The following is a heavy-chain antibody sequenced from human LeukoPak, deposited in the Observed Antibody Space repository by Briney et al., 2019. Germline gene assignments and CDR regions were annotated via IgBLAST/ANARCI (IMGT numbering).Heavy chain of an antibody. CDR1: GFNFNNYN. V-gene: IGHV3-21*01. CDR2: ISSSSSYI. CDR3: ASLGYCSSTSCYPFDS. J-gene: IGHJ4*02. Sequence: GGSLRLSCGASGFNFNNYNLNWVREAPGKGGGWVSSISSSSSYIYYADSVKGRFPISRDNAKNSLYLQMNSLRAEDTAVYYCASLGYCSSTSCYPFDSWGPGTLVTVSS. D-gene: IGHD2-2*01.